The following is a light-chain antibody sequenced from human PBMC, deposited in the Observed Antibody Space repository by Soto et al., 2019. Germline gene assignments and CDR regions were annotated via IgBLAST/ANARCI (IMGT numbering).Light chain of an antibody. CDR1: QSIRTW. Sequence: DIQMTPSPSTLSASVGDRVIFTCRASQSIRTWLAWYQQNPGQAPKLLIHDASSLASGVSSRFSGSGSGTEFTLTISSLQPDDFATYYCQQYNNFMYTFGQGTRLEIK. CDR3: QQYNNFMYT. CDR2: DAS. V-gene: IGKV1-5*01. J-gene: IGKJ5*01.